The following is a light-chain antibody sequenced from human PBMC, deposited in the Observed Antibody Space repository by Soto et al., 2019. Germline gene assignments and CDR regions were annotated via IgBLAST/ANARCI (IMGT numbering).Light chain of an antibody. Sequence: EIVMTQSPDTLSVSPGERATLSCRASQSVSSNLAWYQQKPGQAPRRLIYGASTRATGIPARFSGSGSGTEFTITISSLQAEDFAVYYCQQYNNWTPWTFGPGTKVDIK. J-gene: IGKJ3*01. CDR3: QQYNNWTPWT. V-gene: IGKV3-15*01. CDR2: GAS. CDR1: QSVSSN.